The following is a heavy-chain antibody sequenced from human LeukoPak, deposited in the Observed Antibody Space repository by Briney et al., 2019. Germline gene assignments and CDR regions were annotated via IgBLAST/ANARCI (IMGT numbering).Heavy chain of an antibody. V-gene: IGHV3-30*02. CDR3: ARAPMVRGVTGY. Sequence: GGSLRLSCAASGFTFSSYEMNWVRQAPGKGLEWVAFIRYDGSNKYYADSVKGRFTISRDNSKNTLYLQMNSLRAEDTAVYYCARAPMVRGVTGYWGQGTLVTVSS. CDR1: GFTFSSYE. D-gene: IGHD3-10*01. CDR2: IRYDGSNK. J-gene: IGHJ4*02.